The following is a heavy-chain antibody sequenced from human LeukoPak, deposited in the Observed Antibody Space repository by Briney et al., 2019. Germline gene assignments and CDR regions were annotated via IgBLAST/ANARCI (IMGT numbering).Heavy chain of an antibody. CDR2: INPDKADT. CDR3: TRSSWDCSSGSCYSNMNFDY. V-gene: IGHV1-2*02. CDR1: GYTFAGYY. J-gene: IGHJ4*02. D-gene: IGHD2-15*01. Sequence: ASVKVSCKASGYTFAGYYIHWVRRAPGQGLERLGWINPDKADTKTAPRLHDRVIMTTDTSLNTAYMELINLTSDDTAVYYCTRSSWDCSSGSCYSNMNFDYWGQGTLVTVSS.